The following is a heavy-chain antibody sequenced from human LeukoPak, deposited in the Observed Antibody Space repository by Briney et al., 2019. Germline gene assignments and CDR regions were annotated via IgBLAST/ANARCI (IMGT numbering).Heavy chain of an antibody. V-gene: IGHV3-53*01. J-gene: IGHJ5*02. CDR3: ARARGTDP. CDR1: GFTVSSNF. D-gene: IGHD3-10*01. Sequence: GGSLRLSCAASGFTVSSNFMSWVRQAPGKGLEWVSLIYSGGGTYYADSVKSRFTISRDNSKNTLYLQMNSLRAEDTAVYYCARARGTDPWGQGTLVTVSS. CDR2: IYSGGGT.